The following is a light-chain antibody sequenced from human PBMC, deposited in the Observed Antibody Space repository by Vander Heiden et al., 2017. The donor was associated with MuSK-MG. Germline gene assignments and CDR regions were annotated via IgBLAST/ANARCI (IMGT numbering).Light chain of an antibody. CDR2: DVT. V-gene: IGLV2-14*01. J-gene: IGLJ2*01. CDR1: SSDIGAYNF. Sequence: QSALTQPASVSGSPGQSITIPCTGTSSDIGAYNFVAWFRQHPGKAPKLVLYDVTVRPSGVSNRFSGSKSGNTASLTISGLQAEDEADYYCNSFTTSHTHVFGGGTRLTGL. CDR3: NSFTTSHTHV.